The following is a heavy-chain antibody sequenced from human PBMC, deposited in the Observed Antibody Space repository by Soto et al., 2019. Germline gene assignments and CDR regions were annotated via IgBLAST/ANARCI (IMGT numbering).Heavy chain of an antibody. Sequence: QVQLVQSGAEMKMPGASVRVSCKASGYTFTTYNIHWVRQAPGQGLEWMGWINPYRGDSKSAQKFQGRVTMTRDTSISTVYMELGRLRSDDSAVYYCAKSVRPFYFYYGADVWGQGTTVTVSS. CDR3: AKSVRPFYFYYGADV. CDR1: GYTFTTYN. CDR2: INPYRGDS. D-gene: IGHD2-8*01. J-gene: IGHJ6*01. V-gene: IGHV1-2*02.